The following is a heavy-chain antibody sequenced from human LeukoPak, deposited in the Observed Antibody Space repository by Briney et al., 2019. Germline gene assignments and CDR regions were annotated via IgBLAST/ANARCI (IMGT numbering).Heavy chain of an antibody. J-gene: IGHJ6*03. Sequence: SETLSLTCTVSGGSISSVDYYWSWIRQPPGKGLEWIGYIYYSGSTYYNPSLKSRVTISVDTSKNQYSPKLSSVTDADTAVYYCARETVADSRGWATYYMDVWGKGTTVTVSS. D-gene: IGHD6-19*01. CDR3: ARETVADSRGWATYYMDV. CDR2: IYYSGST. V-gene: IGHV4-30-4*08. CDR1: GGSISSVDYY.